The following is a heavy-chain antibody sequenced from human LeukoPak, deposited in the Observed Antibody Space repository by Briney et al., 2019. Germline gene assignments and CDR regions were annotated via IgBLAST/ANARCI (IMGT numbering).Heavy chain of an antibody. CDR1: GYTFTNYA. CDR2: INTYTGNP. CDR3: ARLPLSQEDGYNYAF. J-gene: IGHJ4*02. V-gene: IGHV7-4-1*02. Sequence: ASVKVSCKASGYTFTNYAMNWVRQAPGQGLEWMGWINTYTGNPTYAQGFTGRFVFSLDTSVSTAFLQITVLKAEDTAVYYCARLPLSQEDGYNYAFWGQGTLVTVSS. D-gene: IGHD5-24*01.